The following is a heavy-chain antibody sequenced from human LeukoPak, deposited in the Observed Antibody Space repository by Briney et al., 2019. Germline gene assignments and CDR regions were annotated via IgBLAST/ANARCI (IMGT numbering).Heavy chain of an antibody. CDR1: GFTFSSYS. J-gene: IGHJ4*02. CDR3: ARVQVGWFGEFPEGFDY. V-gene: IGHV3-21*04. Sequence: GGSLRLSCAASGFTFSSYSMNWVRQAPGKGLEWVSSISSSSSYIYYADSVKGRFTISRDNAKNSLYLQMNSLRAEDTAVYYCARVQVGWFGEFPEGFDYWGQGTLVTVSS. D-gene: IGHD3-10*01. CDR2: ISSSSSYI.